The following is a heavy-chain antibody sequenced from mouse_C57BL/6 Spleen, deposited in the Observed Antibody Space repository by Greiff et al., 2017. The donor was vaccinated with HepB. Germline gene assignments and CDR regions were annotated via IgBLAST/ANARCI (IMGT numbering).Heavy chain of an antibody. CDR2: IYPGSGST. V-gene: IGHV1-55*01. CDR1: GYTFTSYW. J-gene: IGHJ3*01. CDR3: AREGDSV. Sequence: QVQLQQPGAELVKPGASVKMSCKASGYTFTSYWITWVKQRPGQGLEWIGDIYPGSGSTNYNEKFKSKATLTVDTSSSTAYMQIGSLTSEDSAVYYCAREGDSVWGQGTMVTVSA.